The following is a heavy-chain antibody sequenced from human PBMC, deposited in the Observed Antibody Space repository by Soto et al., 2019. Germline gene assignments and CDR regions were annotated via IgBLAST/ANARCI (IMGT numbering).Heavy chain of an antibody. CDR1: GFTFSSYS. D-gene: IGHD2-21*02. Sequence: GGSLRLSCAASGFTFSSYSMNWVRQAPGKGLEWVSYISSSSSTIYYADSVKGRFTISRDNAKNSLYLQMNSLRAEDTAVYYCARGGGGGDYDSARHWGQGTLVTVSS. J-gene: IGHJ4*02. V-gene: IGHV3-48*01. CDR2: ISSSSSTI. CDR3: ARGGGGGDYDSARH.